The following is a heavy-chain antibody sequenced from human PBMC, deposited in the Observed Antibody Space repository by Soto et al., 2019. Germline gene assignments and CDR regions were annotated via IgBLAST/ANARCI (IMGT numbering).Heavy chain of an antibody. D-gene: IGHD2-15*01. CDR1: GYSFPGYY. V-gene: IGHV1-2*02. CDR2: FNPNSGGA. J-gene: IGHJ4*02. CDR3: ARASAAATSWFVY. Sequence: VQLVQSGAEVKKPGASVKVSCRTSGYSFPGYYIHWLRQAPGQGLQWMGWFNPNSGGANSAQTFQGRVTMTRDSSLSTVYMELSTLPSDDTAVYYCARASAAATSWFVYWGQGTLVTVSS.